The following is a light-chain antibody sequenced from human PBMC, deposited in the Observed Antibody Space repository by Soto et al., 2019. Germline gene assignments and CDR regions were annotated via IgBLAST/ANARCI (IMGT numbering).Light chain of an antibody. Sequence: QSVLTQPPSASGSPGQSVTISCTGTSSDVGAYSYVSWYQQHPGKAPKLMIYEVSKRPSGVPDRFSGSKSVNTASLTVSGLQAEDEADYYCSSYAGSNNLVVFGGGTMVTVL. CDR2: EVS. J-gene: IGLJ2*01. V-gene: IGLV2-8*01. CDR1: SSDVGAYSY. CDR3: SSYAGSNNLVV.